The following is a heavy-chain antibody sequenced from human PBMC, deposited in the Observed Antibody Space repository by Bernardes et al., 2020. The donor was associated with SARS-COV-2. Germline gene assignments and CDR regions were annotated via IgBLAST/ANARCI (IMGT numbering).Heavy chain of an antibody. D-gene: IGHD2-15*01. J-gene: IGHJ4*02. CDR1: GFTVSTNY. CDR3: ARGRYDGGTSPFDY. CDR2: IYRGGNT. Sequence: GGSLRPSCEASGFTVSTNYMAWVRQAPGKGLEGVSAIYRGGNTYSIDSVKGRFTISRDNSKNTLYLQMNSLRTEDTAVYYCARGRYDGGTSPFDYWGQGTLVTVSS. V-gene: IGHV3-53*01.